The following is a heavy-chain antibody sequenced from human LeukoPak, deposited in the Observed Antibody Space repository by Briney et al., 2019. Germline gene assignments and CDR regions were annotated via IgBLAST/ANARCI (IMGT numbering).Heavy chain of an antibody. J-gene: IGHJ4*02. CDR1: GFTFSGYT. Sequence: GGSLRLSCAASGFTFSGYTMTWVRQAPGKGLEWVSYISSSGYTIYYADSVKGRFTIFRDYAENSLYLQMDSLRDDDTVVYYCARQMYSSGCSDFWGQGTLVTVSS. CDR3: ARQMYSSGCSDF. CDR2: ISSSGYTI. V-gene: IGHV3-48*02. D-gene: IGHD6-19*01.